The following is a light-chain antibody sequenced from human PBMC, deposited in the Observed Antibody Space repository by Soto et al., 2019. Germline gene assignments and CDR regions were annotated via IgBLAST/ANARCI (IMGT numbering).Light chain of an antibody. CDR2: DGF. V-gene: IGKV1-39*01. J-gene: IGKJ3*01. Sequence: DIQMTQSPSSLSASVGDTVTITCRASQRIGRLLSWYQQQPGKAPKLLIYDGFTLQGGVPSRFSGSGSGTDFTLTIGSLQPEDFTTYYCQQTGRPPFTFGPGTKVDVK. CDR3: QQTGRPPFT. CDR1: QRIGRL.